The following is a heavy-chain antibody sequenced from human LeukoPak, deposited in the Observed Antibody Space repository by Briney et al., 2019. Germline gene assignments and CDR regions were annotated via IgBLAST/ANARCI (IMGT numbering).Heavy chain of an antibody. CDR1: GGSISSSS. J-gene: IGHJ5*01. V-gene: IGHV3-21*01. Sequence: ASETLSLTCTVSGGSISSSSYYWGWIRQPPGKGLEWVSSISSSSSYIYYADSLKGRFTISRDNAKKSVYLQMNSLRAEDTAVYYCARGALDAATPFDSWGQGTLVTVSS. CDR3: ARGALDAATPFDS. CDR2: ISSSSSYI. D-gene: IGHD2-15*01.